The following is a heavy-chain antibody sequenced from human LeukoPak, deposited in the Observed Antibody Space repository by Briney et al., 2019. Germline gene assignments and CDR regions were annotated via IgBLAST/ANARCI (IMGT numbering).Heavy chain of an antibody. V-gene: IGHV1-69*13. CDR3: ARNPDYGDYEGLYSAWFDP. Sequence: SVKVSRKASGGTFSSYAISWVRQAPGQGLEWMGGIIPIFGTANYAQKFQGRVTITAYESTSTAYMELSSLRSEDTAVYYCARNPDYGDYEGLYSAWFDPWGQGTLVTVSS. J-gene: IGHJ5*02. D-gene: IGHD4-17*01. CDR2: IIPIFGTA. CDR1: GGTFSSYA.